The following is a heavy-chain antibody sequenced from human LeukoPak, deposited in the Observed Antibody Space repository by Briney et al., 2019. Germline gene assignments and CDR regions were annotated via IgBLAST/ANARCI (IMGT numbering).Heavy chain of an antibody. CDR1: GFTFSRFW. Sequence: GGSLRLSCSASGFTFSRFWMSWVRQAPGKGLEYVALIKQGGGEIYHMDSVKGRFTISRDDATNSLYLQMNSLKVEDTALYYCARDRESESDSEGDYWGQGTLVTVSS. CDR2: IKQGGGEI. V-gene: IGHV3-7*01. J-gene: IGHJ4*02. CDR3: ARDRESESDSEGDY. D-gene: IGHD4-11*01.